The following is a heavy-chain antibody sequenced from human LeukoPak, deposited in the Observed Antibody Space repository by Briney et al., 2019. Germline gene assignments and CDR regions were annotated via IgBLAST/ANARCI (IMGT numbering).Heavy chain of an antibody. CDR3: ARGIEYYYDSSGSSRDAFDI. Sequence: ASVTVSCKASGGTFSSYAISWVRQAPGQGLEWMGGIIPIFGTANYPQKFQGRVTITADESTSTAYMELSSLRSEDTAVYYCARGIEYYYDSSGSSRDAFDIWGQGTMVTVSS. D-gene: IGHD3-22*01. CDR2: IIPIFGTA. J-gene: IGHJ3*02. CDR1: GGTFSSYA. V-gene: IGHV1-69*13.